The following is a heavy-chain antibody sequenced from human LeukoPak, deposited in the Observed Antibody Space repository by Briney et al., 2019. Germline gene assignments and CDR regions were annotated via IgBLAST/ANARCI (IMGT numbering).Heavy chain of an antibody. V-gene: IGHV3-23*01. CDR3: AKGGAASSKSITMIRGTRRYYYYMDV. J-gene: IGHJ6*03. CDR1: GFTFSSYA. Sequence: GGSLRLSCAASGFTFSSYAMSWVRQAPGKGLEWISGISGSGGSTYYADSVKGRFTISRDNSKNTLYLQMNSLRAEDTAVYYCAKGGAASSKSITMIRGTRRYYYYMDVWGRGTTVTISS. D-gene: IGHD3-10*01. CDR2: ISGSGGST.